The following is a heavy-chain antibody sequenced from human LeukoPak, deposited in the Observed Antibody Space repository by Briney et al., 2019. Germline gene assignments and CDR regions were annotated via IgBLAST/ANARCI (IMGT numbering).Heavy chain of an antibody. V-gene: IGHV1-8*03. CDR2: MNPNSGNT. J-gene: IGHJ3*02. D-gene: IGHD2-2*01. CDR1: GYTFTSYD. Sequence: GASVKVSCKASGYTFTSYDINWVRQATGQGLEWMGWMNPNSGNTGYAQKFQGRVTITRNTSISTAYMELSSLRSEDTAVYYCAREQGVQADSDFDIWGQGTMVTVSS. CDR3: AREQGVQADSDFDI.